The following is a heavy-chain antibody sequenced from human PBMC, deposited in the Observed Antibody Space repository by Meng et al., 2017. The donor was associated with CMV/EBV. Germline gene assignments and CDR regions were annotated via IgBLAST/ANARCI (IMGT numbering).Heavy chain of an antibody. CDR3: ARDGYYDFWSGYYTPSYYYGMDV. J-gene: IGHJ6*02. CDR2: IYYSGST. D-gene: IGHD3-3*01. Sequence: SETLSLTCTVSGGSISSSSYYWGWIRQPPGKGLEWIGSIYYSGSTYYNPSLKSRVTISVDTSKNQFSLKLSSVTAVDTAVYYCARDGYYDFWSGYYTPSYYYGMDVWGQGTTVTVSS. CDR1: GGSISSSSYY. V-gene: IGHV4-39*07.